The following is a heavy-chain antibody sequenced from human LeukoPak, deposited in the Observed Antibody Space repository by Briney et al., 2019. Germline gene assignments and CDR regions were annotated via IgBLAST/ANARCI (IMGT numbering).Heavy chain of an antibody. D-gene: IGHD2-15*01. CDR2: INSGTNDL. CDR1: GFTFTNYA. J-gene: IGHJ4*02. Sequence: PGGSLRLSCAASGFTFTNYAFNWVRRAPGKGLEWVSFINSGTNDLYYADSVKGRFTISRDDAKNSVYLQMSSLRADDTTVYFCARDPVGIADFDFWGQGALVTVSS. CDR3: ARDPVGIADFDF. V-gene: IGHV3-48*01.